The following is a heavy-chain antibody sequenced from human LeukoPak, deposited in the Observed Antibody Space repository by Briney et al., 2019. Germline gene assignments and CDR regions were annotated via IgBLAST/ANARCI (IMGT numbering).Heavy chain of an antibody. D-gene: IGHD3-3*01. V-gene: IGHV1-18*04. J-gene: IGHJ5*02. CDR1: GYIFTDYY. Sequence: ASVKVSCKASGYIFTDYYMHWVRQAPRQGLEWLGWISPYSGTTIYAQNLQGRVTMTTDISTSTAYMELGNLKSDDTAVYFCARDPSYAFWSGSYTRWFDPWGQGTLVTVSS. CDR2: ISPYSGTT. CDR3: ARDPSYAFWSGSYTRWFDP.